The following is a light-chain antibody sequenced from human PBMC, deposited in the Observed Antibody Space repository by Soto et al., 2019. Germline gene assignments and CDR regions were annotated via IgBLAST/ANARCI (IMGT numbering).Light chain of an antibody. V-gene: IGKV3-20*01. J-gene: IGKJ4*02. CDR1: QSISNNY. CDR2: GAS. CDR3: QQYGSSGT. Sequence: ELLLTQSPGPLSLSRGEKATLSCRASQSISNNYLGWQQQQAGQATSLLNGGASNRGTGIPDRCSGSGSGKYFTLTISRLEAEDSAVYYCQQYGSSGTFGEGTKVDI.